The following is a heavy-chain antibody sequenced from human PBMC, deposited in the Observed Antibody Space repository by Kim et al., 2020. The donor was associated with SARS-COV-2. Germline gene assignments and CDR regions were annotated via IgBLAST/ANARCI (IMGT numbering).Heavy chain of an antibody. V-gene: IGHV3-21*06. CDR2: VSSSGNYI. J-gene: IGHJ6*02. Sequence: GGSLRLSCAASGFTFSSSTMNWVRQAPGKGLEWVSSVSSSGNYIYYAGSVKGRFTISRDNAKNSLFLQMNSLRAEDTAVYYCARDGGSGRTNYYYYGMDVWGQGTTVTVSS. CDR3: ARDGGSGRTNYYYYGMDV. D-gene: IGHD1-26*01. CDR1: GFTFSSST.